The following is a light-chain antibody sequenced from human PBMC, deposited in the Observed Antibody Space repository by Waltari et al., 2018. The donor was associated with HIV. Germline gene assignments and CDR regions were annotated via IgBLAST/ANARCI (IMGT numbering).Light chain of an antibody. CDR1: SSNIGNNY. Sequence: QSVLMQPPSVSAAPGQCVTISCSGGSSNIGNNYVSWSHQLPGKPPKLLIYVNNKRPSGIPDRFSGSESGTSSTLRITGVHTADDSIYDGGTSYNSLSAFWLFGGWTKLTVL. CDR3: GTSYNSLSAFWL. J-gene: IGLJ3*02. CDR2: VNN. V-gene: IGLV1-51*01.